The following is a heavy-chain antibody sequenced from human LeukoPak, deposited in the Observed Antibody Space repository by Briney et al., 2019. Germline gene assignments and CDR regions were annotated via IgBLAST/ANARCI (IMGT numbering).Heavy chain of an antibody. D-gene: IGHD5-24*01. CDR1: GFTFSSYA. V-gene: IGHV3-23*01. Sequence: GGSLRLSCAASGFTFSSYAMSWVRQAPGKGLEWVSAISGSGGSTYYADSVKGRFTISRDNSKNTLYLQMNSLRAEDTAVYYCARVRRGSMGAFDIWGQGTMVTVSS. CDR3: ARVRRGSMGAFDI. J-gene: IGHJ3*02. CDR2: ISGSGGST.